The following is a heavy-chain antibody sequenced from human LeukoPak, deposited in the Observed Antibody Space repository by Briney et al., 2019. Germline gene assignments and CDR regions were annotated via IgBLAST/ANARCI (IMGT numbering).Heavy chain of an antibody. J-gene: IGHJ6*02. D-gene: IGHD2/OR15-2a*01. CDR2: IRGSGGST. V-gene: IGHV3-23*01. CDR3: AKDSMASV. CDR1: GFTFSNFA. Sequence: GGSLRLSCAAFGFTFSNFAMSWVRQAPGKGLEWVSLIRGSGGSTHYADPVKGRFTISRDNSKNTLYLQMNSLRADDTAVYYCAKDSMASVWGQGTTVTVSS.